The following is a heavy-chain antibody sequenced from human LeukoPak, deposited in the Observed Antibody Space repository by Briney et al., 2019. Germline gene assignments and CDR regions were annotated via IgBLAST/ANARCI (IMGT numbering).Heavy chain of an antibody. J-gene: IGHJ6*03. CDR3: AKGSKLVVITRDHYMAV. Sequence: PGGSLRLSCAVSGFVFNAYGMHWVRQVPGKGLEWVAVISYDGTTKYYADSVKGRFTISRDNSKNTLYLQMNSLRAGDTAVYYCAKGSKLVVITRDHYMAVWGKGTTVTISS. CDR2: ISYDGTTK. CDR1: GFVFNAYG. D-gene: IGHD3-22*01. V-gene: IGHV3-30*18.